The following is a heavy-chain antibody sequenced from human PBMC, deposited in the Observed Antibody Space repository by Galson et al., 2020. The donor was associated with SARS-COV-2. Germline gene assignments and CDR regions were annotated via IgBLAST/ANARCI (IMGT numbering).Heavy chain of an antibody. Sequence: SETLSLNCTVSTDSINIYSWSWIRQPPGKGLEWIGYVYYPACINYNPSLTSRVTISLDTPKDQFSLKLTSVTAADTAVYVCARADYRRLDALDVWGQGATVTVSS. CDR3: ARADYRRLDALDV. J-gene: IGHJ6*02. D-gene: IGHD3-16*01. CDR1: TDSINIYS. V-gene: IGHV4-59*01. CDR2: VYYPACI.